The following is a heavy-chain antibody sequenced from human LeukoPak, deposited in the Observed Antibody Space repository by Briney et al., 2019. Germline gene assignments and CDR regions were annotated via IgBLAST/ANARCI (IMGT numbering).Heavy chain of an antibody. J-gene: IGHJ5*02. V-gene: IGHV3-23*01. D-gene: IGHD3-10*01. Sequence: GGSLRLSCAASGFPFTSHAMSGVRQAPGKGLEWCSSIGGNGGNIYYADSVKGRFTISRDNSKNTLYLQMNSLRVEDTAVYYCAKDRGFGDSYGSWGQGALVTVSS. CDR2: IGGNGGNI. CDR3: AKDRGFGDSYGS. CDR1: GFPFTSHA.